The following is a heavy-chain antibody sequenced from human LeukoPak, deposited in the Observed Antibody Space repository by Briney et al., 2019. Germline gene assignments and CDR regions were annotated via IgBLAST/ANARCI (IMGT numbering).Heavy chain of an antibody. CDR3: ARWGRGCSSTSCYKDTWFDP. J-gene: IGHJ5*02. V-gene: IGHV1-69*01. D-gene: IGHD2-2*01. Sequence: ASVKVSCKASGGTFSSYAISWVRQAPGQGLEWMGGIIPIFGTANCAQKFQGRVTITADESTSTAYMELSSLRSEDTAVYYCARWGRGCSSTSCYKDTWFDPWGQGTLVTVSS. CDR2: IIPIFGTA. CDR1: GGTFSSYA.